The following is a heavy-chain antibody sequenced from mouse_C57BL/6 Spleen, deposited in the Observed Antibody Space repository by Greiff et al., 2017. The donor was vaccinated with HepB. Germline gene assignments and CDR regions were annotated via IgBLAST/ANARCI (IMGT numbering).Heavy chain of an antibody. D-gene: IGHD4-1*01. CDR3: ARGEWRANWDGGFAG. V-gene: IGHV1-55*01. CDR1: GYTFTSYS. J-gene: IGHJ3*01. Sequence: QVQLQQSGAELVKPGASVKMSCTASGYTFTSYSITWVKQRPEHGLEWIGDIYPGSGSTNYTEKFKSKATLTGDTSSSTAYMQLSSLTSEDSAVYYCARGEWRANWDGGFAGWGQGTLVTVAA. CDR2: IYPGSGST.